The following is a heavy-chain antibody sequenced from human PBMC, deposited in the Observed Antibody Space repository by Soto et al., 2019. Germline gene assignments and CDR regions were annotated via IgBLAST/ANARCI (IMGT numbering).Heavy chain of an antibody. D-gene: IGHD6-19*01. J-gene: IGHJ6*02. CDR2: ISSNGGST. CDR3: VTPKVAGTALYYYYGMDV. CDR1: GFTFSSYA. Sequence: PGGSLRLSCSASGFTFSSYAMHWVRQAPGKGLEYVSAISSNGGSTYYADSVKGRFTISRDNSKNTLYLQMSSLRAEDTAVYYCVTPKVAGTALYYYYGMDVWGQGTTVTVSS. V-gene: IGHV3-64D*08.